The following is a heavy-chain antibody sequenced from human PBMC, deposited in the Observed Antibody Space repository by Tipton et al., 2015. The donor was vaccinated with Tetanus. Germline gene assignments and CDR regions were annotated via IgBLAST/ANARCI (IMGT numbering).Heavy chain of an antibody. Sequence: GLVKPSETLSLTCAVYGGSFTDYSWSWIRQSAGKGLEWIGEVNQAGKSDYNPSLKGRVTMSLDTSKSYLSLNLTSVTAADTAVYYCARGPRTRIYDSSGYSFRYFYGMDVWGLGATVTVSS. J-gene: IGHJ6*02. D-gene: IGHD3-22*01. V-gene: IGHV4-34*01. CDR1: GGSFTDYS. CDR2: VNQAGKS. CDR3: ARGPRTRIYDSSGYSFRYFYGMDV.